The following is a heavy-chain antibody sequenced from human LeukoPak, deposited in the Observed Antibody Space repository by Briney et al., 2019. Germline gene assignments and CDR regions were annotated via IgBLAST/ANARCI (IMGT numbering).Heavy chain of an antibody. V-gene: IGHV3-23*01. J-gene: IGHJ3*02. CDR1: GFTFRDYD. CDR2: INNGGVNT. D-gene: IGHD2-2*03. CDR3: AKDRGYCSSTSCYGLEAFDI. Sequence: GGSLRLSCAASGFTFRDYDMSWVRQAPGKGLEWVSNINNGGVNTHYADSVKGRFTISRDNSKNTLYLQMNSLRAEVTAVYYCAKDRGYCSSTSCYGLEAFDIWGQGTMVTVSS.